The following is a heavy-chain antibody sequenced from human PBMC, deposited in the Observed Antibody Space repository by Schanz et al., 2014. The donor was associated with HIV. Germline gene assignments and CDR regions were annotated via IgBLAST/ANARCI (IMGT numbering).Heavy chain of an antibody. J-gene: IGHJ4*02. CDR3: ARGITGNSYAFDY. V-gene: IGHV3-74*01. CDR1: GFTFSTSW. Sequence: EVQLVESGGGLVQPGGSLRLSCAASGFTFSTSWMHWVRQAPGKGLVWVSTISGSGISTYYADSVKGRFTISRDNSKNTLYLQMNSLRAEDTAVYYCARGITGNSYAFDYWGQGALVSVSS. CDR2: ISGSGIST. D-gene: IGHD5-18*01.